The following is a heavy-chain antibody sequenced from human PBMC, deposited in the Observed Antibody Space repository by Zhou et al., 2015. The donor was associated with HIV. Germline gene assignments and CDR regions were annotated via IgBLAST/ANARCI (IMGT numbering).Heavy chain of an antibody. J-gene: IGHJ4*02. CDR1: GGTFSSDG. CDR2: IIPIFGTA. D-gene: IGHD2-15*01. Sequence: QVQLVQSGAEVKKPGSSVKVSCKASGGTFSSDGITWVRQAPGQGLEWMGGIIPIFGTAAYAQKFQGRVTFTADRSTSTAYMEVRRLTSEDTAMYYCARYCSGGSCYDPDFDYWGQGTLVTVSS. CDR3: ARYCSGGSCYDPDFDY. V-gene: IGHV1-69*06.